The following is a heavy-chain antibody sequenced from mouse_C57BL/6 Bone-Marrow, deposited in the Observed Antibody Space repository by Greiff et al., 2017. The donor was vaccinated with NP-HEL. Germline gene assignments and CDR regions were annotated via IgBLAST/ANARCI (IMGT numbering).Heavy chain of an antibody. Sequence: QVQLQQSGAELVRPGASVKLSCKASGYTFTDYYINWVKQRPGQGLEWIARIYPGSGSTYYNEKLKGRATLTVDKSSSTAYMQLSSLTSEDSAVDFCARKGPRGYYDVWGTGTTVTVAS. J-gene: IGHJ1*03. CDR3: ARKGPRGYYDV. CDR1: GYTFTDYY. D-gene: IGHD3-3*01. V-gene: IGHV1-76*01. CDR2: IYPGSGST.